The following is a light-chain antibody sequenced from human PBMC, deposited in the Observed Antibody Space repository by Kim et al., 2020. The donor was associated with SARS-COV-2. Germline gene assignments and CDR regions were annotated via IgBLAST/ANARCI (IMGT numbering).Light chain of an antibody. J-gene: IGLJ1*01. V-gene: IGLV2-8*01. CDR1: SSDVGGYTY. CDR3: SSYAGSNNFV. Sequence: GQSVTLSCTGTSSDVGGYTYVSWYQQHPGKAPKLMIYEVNKRPSGVPDRFSGSKSGNTASLTVSGLQAEDEADYYCSSYAGSNNFVFGIGTKVTVL. CDR2: EVN.